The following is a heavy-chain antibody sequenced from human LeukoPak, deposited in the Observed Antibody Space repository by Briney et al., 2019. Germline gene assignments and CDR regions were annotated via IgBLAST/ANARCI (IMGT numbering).Heavy chain of an antibody. Sequence: PGGSLRLSCAASGIGFQGSAVHWVRQSSGRGLEWVGCMRDRNKNYATIYGASMRGRFTISRDDSVNTATLQMNSLRTEDTAVYFCIRHVEYVTPDSWGQGTLVTVSS. D-gene: IGHD3-16*01. J-gene: IGHJ4*02. CDR3: IRHVEYVTPDS. CDR1: GIGFQGSA. CDR2: MRDRNKNYAT. V-gene: IGHV3-73*01.